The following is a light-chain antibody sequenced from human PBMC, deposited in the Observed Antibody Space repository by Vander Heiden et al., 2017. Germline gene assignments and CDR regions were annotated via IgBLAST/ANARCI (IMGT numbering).Light chain of an antibody. CDR3: AAWDDSLNGYV. Sequence: QSVLPQPPSASGTPGQRVTISCSGSSSNSGSNTVNWYQQLPGTAPKLLIYSNNQRPSGGPDRFSGSKSGTSASLAISGLQSEDEADYYCAAWDDSLNGYVFGTGTKVTVL. CDR2: SNN. J-gene: IGLJ1*01. V-gene: IGLV1-44*01. CDR1: SSNSGSNT.